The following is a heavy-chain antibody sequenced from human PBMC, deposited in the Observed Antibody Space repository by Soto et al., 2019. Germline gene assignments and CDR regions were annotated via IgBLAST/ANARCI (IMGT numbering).Heavy chain of an antibody. CDR3: ARGPGAARTGYWFDP. D-gene: IGHD6-6*01. V-gene: IGHV4-61*01. Sequence: SETLSLTCTVSGGSVSSGSYYWSWIRQPPGKGLEWIGYIYYRGSTNYNPSLKSRVTPSVDTSKNQFSLKLSSVTAADTAVYYCARGPGAARTGYWFDPWGQGTLVTGSS. CDR1: GGSVSSGSYY. CDR2: IYYRGST. J-gene: IGHJ5*02.